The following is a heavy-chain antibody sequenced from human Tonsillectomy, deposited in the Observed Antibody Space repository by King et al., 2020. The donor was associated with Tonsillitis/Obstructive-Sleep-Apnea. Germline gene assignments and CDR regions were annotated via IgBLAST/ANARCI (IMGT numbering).Heavy chain of an antibody. Sequence: VQLVESGGGLIQPGGSLRLSCAASGFIVSSNYMSWVRQAPGKGLEWVSVIYSGGSTYYADSVKGRFTISRDNSKNTLYLQMNSLRAEDTAVYYCARGGIAAAYYYYYMDVWGKGTTVTVSS. D-gene: IGHD6-25*01. CDR2: IYSGGST. V-gene: IGHV3-53*01. J-gene: IGHJ6*03. CDR3: ARGGIAAAYYYYYMDV. CDR1: GFIVSSNY.